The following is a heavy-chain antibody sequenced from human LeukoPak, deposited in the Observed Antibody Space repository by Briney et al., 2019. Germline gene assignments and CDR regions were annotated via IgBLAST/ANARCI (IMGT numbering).Heavy chain of an antibody. CDR3: ARGYCSGGSCYPLKSIYYYYMDV. CDR1: GGSFSGYY. V-gene: IGHV4-34*01. CDR2: INHSGST. J-gene: IGHJ6*03. Sequence: SETLSLTCAVSGGSFSGYYWNWIRQPPGKGLEWCGEINHSGSTNYNPSLKSRVTISVDTSNNQFSLKVTSVTAADTAVYYCARGYCSGGSCYPLKSIYYYYMDVWGEGTTVTLSS. D-gene: IGHD2-15*01.